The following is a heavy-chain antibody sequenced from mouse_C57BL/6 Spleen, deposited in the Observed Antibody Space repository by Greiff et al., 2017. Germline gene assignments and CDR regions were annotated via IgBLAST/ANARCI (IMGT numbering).Heavy chain of an antibody. J-gene: IGHJ2*01. CDR3: ARDYYGSSLFDY. V-gene: IGHV1-69*01. CDR2: IDPSDSYT. D-gene: IGHD1-1*01. Sequence: QVQLQQPGAELVMPGASVKLSCKASGYTFTSYWMHWVKQRPGQGLEWIGEIDPSDSYTNYNQKFKGKSTLTVDKSSSTAYMQHSSLTSEDSAVYYCARDYYGSSLFDYWGQGTTHTVSS. CDR1: GYTFTSYW.